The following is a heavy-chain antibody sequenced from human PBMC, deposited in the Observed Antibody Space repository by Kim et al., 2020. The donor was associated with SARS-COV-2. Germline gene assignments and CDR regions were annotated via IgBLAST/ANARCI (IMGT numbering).Heavy chain of an antibody. CDR2: IYHSGST. Sequence: SETLSLTCAVSGGSISSSNWWSWVRQPPGKGLERIGEIYHSGSTNYNPSLKSRVTISVDKSKNLFSLKLSSVTAADTAVDYCARVPAAGRVVFDYYYYCGRDVWGQGTTVTVSS. V-gene: IGHV4-4*02. CDR3: ARVPAAGRVVFDYYYYCGRDV. J-gene: IGHJ6*02. CDR1: GGSISSSNW. D-gene: IGHD6-13*01.